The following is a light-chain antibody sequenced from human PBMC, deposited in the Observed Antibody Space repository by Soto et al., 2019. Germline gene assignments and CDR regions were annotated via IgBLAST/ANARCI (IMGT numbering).Light chain of an antibody. CDR1: QSINEY. CDR2: AAS. Sequence: DIQMTQSPSSLSASVGDRVTISCRASQSINEYLNWYQHKPGKAPKLLILAASRLQSGVPSRFSGSGSGTDFTLIISSLEPDDFATYYCQQSHDTPFTFGPVTKVD. V-gene: IGKV1-39*01. J-gene: IGKJ3*01. CDR3: QQSHDTPFT.